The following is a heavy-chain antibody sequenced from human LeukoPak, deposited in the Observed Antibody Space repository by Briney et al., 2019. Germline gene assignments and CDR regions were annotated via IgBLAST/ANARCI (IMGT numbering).Heavy chain of an antibody. J-gene: IGHJ4*02. CDR2: INMYNGNT. CDR1: GYTFTSYA. V-gene: IGHV1-18*01. D-gene: IGHD6-19*01. CDR3: ARGPYSSGSSADY. Sequence: VASVKVFCKASGYTFTSYAISWVRQAPGQGPEWMGWINMYNGNTNYAQKLQGRVTMTTDTSTSTAYMELRSLRSDDTAVYYCARGPYSSGSSADYWGQGTLVTVSS.